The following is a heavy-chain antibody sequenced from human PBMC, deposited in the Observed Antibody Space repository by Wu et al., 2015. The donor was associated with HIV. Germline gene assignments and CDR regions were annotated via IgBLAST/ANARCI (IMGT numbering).Heavy chain of an antibody. CDR1: GGTFSSYA. CDR3: AREPPTYYYGSGSYYPPLDGVDY. CDR2: IIPIFGTA. D-gene: IGHD3-10*01. V-gene: IGHV1-69*13. J-gene: IGHJ4*02. Sequence: QVQLVQSGAEVKKPGSSVKVSCKASGGTFSSYAISWVRQAPGQGLEWMGRIIPIFGTANYAQKFQGRVTITADESTSTAYMELSSLRSEDTAVYYCAREPPTYYYGSGSYYPPLDGVDYWGRGNAGHRLL.